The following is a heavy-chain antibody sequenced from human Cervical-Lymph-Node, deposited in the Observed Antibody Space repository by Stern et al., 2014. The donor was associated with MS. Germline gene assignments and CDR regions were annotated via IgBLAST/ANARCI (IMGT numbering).Heavy chain of an antibody. Sequence: QVQLVQSGTEVKKPGTSVKVSCRTSGYSFTGYYLPWVRQAPGQGLEWMGWLNPSSGDTNLAQKFQGRTTMTRDTSITTAYLVLSRLSLDDTAIYYCAKSTTITPLDYWGQGSLIIVSS. CDR2: LNPSSGDT. CDR1: GYSFTGYY. CDR3: AKSTTITPLDY. D-gene: IGHD5-12*01. J-gene: IGHJ4*02. V-gene: IGHV1-2*02.